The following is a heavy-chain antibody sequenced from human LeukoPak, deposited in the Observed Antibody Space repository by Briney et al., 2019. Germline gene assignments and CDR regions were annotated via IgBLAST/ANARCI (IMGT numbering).Heavy chain of an antibody. J-gene: IGHJ4*02. Sequence: ASVKVSCKASGGTFSSYAISWVRQAPGQGLEWMGGIIPIFGTANYAQKFQGRVTITTNESTSTAYMELSGLRSEDTAVYYCARGRSTVTTGFDYWGQGTLVTVSS. D-gene: IGHD4-17*01. CDR3: ARGRSTVTTGFDY. V-gene: IGHV1-69*05. CDR1: GGTFSSYA. CDR2: IIPIFGTA.